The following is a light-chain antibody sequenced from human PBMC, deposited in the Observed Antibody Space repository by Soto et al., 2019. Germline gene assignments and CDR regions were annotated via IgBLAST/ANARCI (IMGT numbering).Light chain of an antibody. Sequence: EIVLTQSPGTLSLSPGERATLFCRASQSVAGSYLAWFQQKPGQAPRLLIYGASSRDTGTPDRFSGSGSGTDFTLTITRLEPEDFAVYYCQQYGSSQFTFGPGTKVDLK. CDR2: GAS. J-gene: IGKJ3*01. V-gene: IGKV3-20*01. CDR3: QQYGSSQFT. CDR1: QSVAGSY.